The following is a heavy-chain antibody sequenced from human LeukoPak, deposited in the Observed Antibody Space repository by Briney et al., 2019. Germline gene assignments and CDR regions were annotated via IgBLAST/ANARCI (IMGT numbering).Heavy chain of an antibody. CDR3: ATTNVKCSTSCYLDY. Sequence: GASVKVSCKASGGTFSSYAISWVRQAPGQGLEWMGGFDPEDGETIYAQKFQGRVTMTEDTSTDTAYMELSSLRSEDTAVYYCATTNVKCSTSCYLDYWGQGTLVTVSS. CDR1: GGTFSSYA. D-gene: IGHD2-2*01. J-gene: IGHJ4*02. CDR2: FDPEDGET. V-gene: IGHV1-24*01.